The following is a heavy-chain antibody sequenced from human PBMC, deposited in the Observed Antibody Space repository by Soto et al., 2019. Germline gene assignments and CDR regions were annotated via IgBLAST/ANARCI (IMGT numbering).Heavy chain of an antibody. V-gene: IGHV4-34*01. CDR3: VRGQPHRITIFEVVIRSYEYSMDV. Sequence: PSETLSLTCAVYGGSFAGYYRTWIRQTPGKGLEWIGEINYRGSTYYNPSLESRITMAVDTSKNQFSLKLSSVTAADTAVYFCVRGQPHRITIFEVVIRSYEYSMDVWGQGTTVTV. CDR2: INYRGST. J-gene: IGHJ6*02. CDR1: GGSFAGYY. D-gene: IGHD3-3*01.